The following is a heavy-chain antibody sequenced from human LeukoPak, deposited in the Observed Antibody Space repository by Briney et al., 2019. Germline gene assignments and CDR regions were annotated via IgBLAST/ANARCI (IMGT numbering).Heavy chain of an antibody. J-gene: IGHJ4*02. CDR1: GYTFTGYY. Sequence: ASVKVSCKASGYTFTGYYMHWVRQAPGQGLEWMGWINPNSGGTNYAQKFQGRVTMTRDTSISTAYMELSRLRSVDTAVYYCATLREDTAMVHFDYWGQGTLVTVSS. CDR3: ATLREDTAMVHFDY. V-gene: IGHV1-2*02. CDR2: INPNSGGT. D-gene: IGHD5-18*01.